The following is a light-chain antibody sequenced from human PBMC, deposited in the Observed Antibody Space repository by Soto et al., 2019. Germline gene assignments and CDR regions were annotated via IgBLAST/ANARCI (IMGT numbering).Light chain of an antibody. J-gene: IGLJ3*02. CDR2: YKSDSDK. CDR3: MVWHSSAWV. CDR1: SGINVGTYR. Sequence: QLVLTQPASLSASPGASASLTCTLRSGINVGTYRIYWYQQKPGSPPQYLLRYKSDSDKQQGSGVPSRFSGSKDASTNAGILLISGLQSEDEASYYCMVWHSSAWVFGGGTKLTVL. V-gene: IGLV5-45*01.